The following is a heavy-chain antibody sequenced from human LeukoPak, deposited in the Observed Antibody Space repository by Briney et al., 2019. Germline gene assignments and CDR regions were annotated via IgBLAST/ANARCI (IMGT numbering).Heavy chain of an antibody. CDR2: ISAYNGNT. J-gene: IGHJ4*02. V-gene: IGHV1-18*01. D-gene: IGHD5-18*01. Sequence: ASVKVSCKASGYTFTSYGISWVRQAPGQGLEWMGWISAYNGNTNYAQKLQGRVTMTTDTSTSTAYMELSSLRSDDTAVCYCARDQVGYSYGGFDYWGQGTLVTVSS. CDR3: ARDQVGYSYGGFDY. CDR1: GYTFTSYG.